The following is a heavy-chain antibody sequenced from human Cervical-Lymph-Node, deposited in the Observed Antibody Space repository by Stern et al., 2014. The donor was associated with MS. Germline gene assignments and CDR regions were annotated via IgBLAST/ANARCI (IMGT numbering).Heavy chain of an antibody. CDR3: ARDYYGSGSPPRF. Sequence: VQLEESGAEVKKPGDSVKVSCRASGFPFTSYYIHWMRQVPGQGLEWMGLINPCDGSTTYVPKFQGRVTLARDTSTNTVYMELQSLRSDDTAVYFCARDYYGSGSPPRFWGQGTLVTVSS. J-gene: IGHJ4*02. CDR2: INPCDGST. CDR1: GFPFTSYY. D-gene: IGHD3-10*01. V-gene: IGHV1-46*01.